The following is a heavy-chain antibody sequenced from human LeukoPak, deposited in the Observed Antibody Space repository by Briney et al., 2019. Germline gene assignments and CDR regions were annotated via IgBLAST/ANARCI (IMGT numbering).Heavy chain of an antibody. D-gene: IGHD3-3*01. CDR3: AAGGGWDPSFGVVTHIDA. CDR2: IDNDGHGI. Sequence: GGSLRLSCVTSGFTFSGYWMHWVRQGPEKGLELVSRIDNDGHGIIYADSVKGRFTTSRDNVKNTLYLQMNSLRVEDTAVCYCAAGGGWDPSFGVVTHIDAWGKGTTVVVS. V-gene: IGHV3-74*01. J-gene: IGHJ6*03. CDR1: GFTFSGYW.